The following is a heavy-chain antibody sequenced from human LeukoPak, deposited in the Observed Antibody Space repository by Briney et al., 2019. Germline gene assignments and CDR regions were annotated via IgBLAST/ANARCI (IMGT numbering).Heavy chain of an antibody. CDR3: TSPSGYSGY. J-gene: IGHJ4*02. V-gene: IGHV3-73*01. CDR2: IRSKANSYAT. D-gene: IGHD5-12*01. Sequence: GGSLRLSCAASGFTFSGSAMRWVRQASGKGLEWVGRIRSKANSYATAYAASVKGRFTISRDDSKNTAYLQMNSLKTEDTAVYYCTSPSGYSGYWGQGTLVTVSS. CDR1: GFTFSGSA.